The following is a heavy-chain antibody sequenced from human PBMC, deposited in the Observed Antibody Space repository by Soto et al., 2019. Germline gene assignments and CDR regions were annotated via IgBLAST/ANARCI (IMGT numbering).Heavy chain of an antibody. CDR1: GYSFTSYW. CDR2: IYPGDSDT. V-gene: IGHV5-51*01. D-gene: IGHD3-22*01. CDR3: VSRVDTTTTYFYS. Sequence: PGESLKISCKGSGYSFTSYWIGWVRQMPGKGLEWMGIIYPGDSDTRYSPSFQGQVTISADKSISTAYLQCSSLKASDTAMYYCVSRVDTTTTYFYSFRQRTLVTVSS. J-gene: IGHJ5*01.